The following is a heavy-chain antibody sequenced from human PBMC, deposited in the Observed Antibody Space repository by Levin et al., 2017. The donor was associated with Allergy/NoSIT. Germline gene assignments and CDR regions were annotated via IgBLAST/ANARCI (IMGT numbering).Heavy chain of an antibody. CDR1: GYIFTNYG. Sequence: ASVEVSCKTSGYIFTNYGISWVRQAPGQGLEWMGWISAYSGNTNFAQNVEGRVTLTTDTSTSTAYMELRSLRSDDTAVYYCARDRFSSGYHFDYWGQGTLVTVSS. D-gene: IGHD3-22*01. V-gene: IGHV1-18*01. J-gene: IGHJ4*02. CDR3: ARDRFSSGYHFDY. CDR2: ISAYSGNT.